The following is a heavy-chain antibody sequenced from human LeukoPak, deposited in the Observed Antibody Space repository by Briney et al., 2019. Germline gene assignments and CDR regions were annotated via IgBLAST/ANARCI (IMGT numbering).Heavy chain of an antibody. J-gene: IGHJ6*03. CDR2: IYYSGST. Sequence: PSETLSLTCTVSGGSISNYYWSWIRQPPGKGLEWIGYIYYSGSTNYNPSLKSRVTISVDTSKNQFSLKLSSVTAADTAVYYCARLAAMVPGGDLYYYYYMDVWGKGTTVTISS. D-gene: IGHD5-18*01. V-gene: IGHV4-59*12. CDR3: ARLAAMVPGGDLYYYYYMDV. CDR1: GGSISNYY.